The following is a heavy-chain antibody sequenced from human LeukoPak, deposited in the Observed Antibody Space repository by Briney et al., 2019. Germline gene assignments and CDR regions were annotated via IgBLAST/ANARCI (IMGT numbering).Heavy chain of an antibody. CDR1: GGTFSSHA. CDR2: IIPISGTA. J-gene: IGHJ6*03. V-gene: IGHV1-69*05. Sequence: SVKVSCKASGGTFSSHAIAWVRQAPGQGPEWMGGIIPISGTANYARKFQGRVTITTDESTSTAYMELSSLTSDDTAVYYCAGGLQYQLLKALGYYYMDVWGEGTTVTVSS. D-gene: IGHD2-2*01. CDR3: AGGLQYQLLKALGYYYMDV.